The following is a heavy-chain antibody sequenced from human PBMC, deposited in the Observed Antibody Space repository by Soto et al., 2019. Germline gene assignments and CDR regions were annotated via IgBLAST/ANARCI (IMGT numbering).Heavy chain of an antibody. Sequence: WGSLRLSCAASGFTFSSYAMHWVRQAPGKGLEWVAVISYDGSNKYYADSVKGRFTISRDNSKNTLYLQMNSLRAEDTAVYYCARDYWGFDAFDIWGQGTMVTVSS. V-gene: IGHV3-30*04. J-gene: IGHJ3*02. CDR2: ISYDGSNK. CDR3: ARDYWGFDAFDI. D-gene: IGHD7-27*01. CDR1: GFTFSSYA.